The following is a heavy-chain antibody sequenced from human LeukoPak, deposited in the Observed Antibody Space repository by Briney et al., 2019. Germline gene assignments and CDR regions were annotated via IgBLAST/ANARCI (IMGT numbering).Heavy chain of an antibody. Sequence: PGGSLRLSCAVSGFTFSSYAMTWVRQAPGKGLEWVSGISGSGDIAHYADSVKGRFTISRDNSKNTLYLQMNSLRAEDTAMYYCVKDRHYSSSIMGIWGQGTLVTVSS. CDR1: GFTFSSYA. V-gene: IGHV3-23*01. J-gene: IGHJ4*02. CDR2: ISGSGDIA. D-gene: IGHD6-19*01. CDR3: VKDRHYSSSIMGI.